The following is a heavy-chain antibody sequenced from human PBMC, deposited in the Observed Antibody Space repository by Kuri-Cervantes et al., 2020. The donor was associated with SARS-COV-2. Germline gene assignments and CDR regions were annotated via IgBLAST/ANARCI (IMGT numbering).Heavy chain of an antibody. D-gene: IGHD2-15*01. CDR1: GYTFTGYD. CDR2: INPNSGGT. Sequence: ASVKVSCKASGYTFTGYDINWVRQAPGQGLEWMGWINPNSGGTNYAQKFQGRVTMTRDTSISTAYMELSRLRSDDTAVYYCAIRYCSGGSCYYLYYFDYWGQGTLVTVSS. V-gene: IGHV1-2*02. J-gene: IGHJ4*02. CDR3: AIRYCSGGSCYYLYYFDY.